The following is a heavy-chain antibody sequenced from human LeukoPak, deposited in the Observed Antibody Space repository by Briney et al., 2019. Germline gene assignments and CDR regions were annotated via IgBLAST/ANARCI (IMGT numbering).Heavy chain of an antibody. J-gene: IGHJ4*02. Sequence: SETLSLTCTVSGGSISSGGYYWSWIRQHPGKGLEWIGYIYYSGSTYYNPSLKSRVTISVDTSKNQFSLKLSSVTAADTAVYYCARGREQQLVRPYFDYWGQGTLVTASS. CDR2: IYYSGST. CDR1: GGSISSGGYY. D-gene: IGHD6-13*01. CDR3: ARGREQQLVRPYFDY. V-gene: IGHV4-31*03.